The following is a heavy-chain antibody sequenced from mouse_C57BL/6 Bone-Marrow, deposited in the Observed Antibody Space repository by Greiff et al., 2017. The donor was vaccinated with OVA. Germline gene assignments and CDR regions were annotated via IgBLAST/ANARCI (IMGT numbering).Heavy chain of an antibody. CDR2: ISDGGSYT. CDR1: GFTFSSYA. Sequence: EVMLVESGGGLVKPGGSLKLSCAASGFTFSSYAMSWVRQTPEKRLEWVATISDGGSYTYYPDNVKGRFTISRDNAKNNLYLQMRHLKSEDTAMYYCAKTTNYFDYWGQGTTLTVSS. J-gene: IGHJ2*01. V-gene: IGHV5-4*03. CDR3: AKTTNYFDY. D-gene: IGHD2-1*01.